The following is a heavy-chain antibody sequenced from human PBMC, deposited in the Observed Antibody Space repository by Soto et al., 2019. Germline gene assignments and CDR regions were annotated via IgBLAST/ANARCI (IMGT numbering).Heavy chain of an antibody. CDR3: AKGTDPVAGNDVDL. CDR1: GFTFSRYA. J-gene: IGHJ2*01. Sequence: EVQLLESGGDLVQPGGSLRLSCVASGFTFSRYAMNWVRQAPGKGLEWVSTISGSGSSTSYADSVKGRFSVSRDNPQTTLFLQMHSLRAEDTAVYYCAKGTDPVAGNDVDLWGRGTLVTVSS. CDR2: ISGSGSST. V-gene: IGHV3-23*01. D-gene: IGHD6-19*01.